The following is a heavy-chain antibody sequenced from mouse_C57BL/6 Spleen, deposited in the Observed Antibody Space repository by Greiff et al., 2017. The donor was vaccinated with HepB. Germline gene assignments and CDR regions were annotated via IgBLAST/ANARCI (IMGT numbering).Heavy chain of an antibody. Sequence: QVQLKQPGTELVKPGASVKLSCKASGYTFTSYWMYWVKQRPGQGLEWIGYINPSNGGTNYNEKFKSKATLTVDNSSSTAYMQLSSLTSEDSAVYYCARRGYDYGGNWFAYWGQGTLVTVSA. V-gene: IGHV1-53*01. CDR2: INPSNGGT. CDR1: GYTFTSYW. J-gene: IGHJ3*01. D-gene: IGHD2-4*01. CDR3: ARRGYDYGGNWFAY.